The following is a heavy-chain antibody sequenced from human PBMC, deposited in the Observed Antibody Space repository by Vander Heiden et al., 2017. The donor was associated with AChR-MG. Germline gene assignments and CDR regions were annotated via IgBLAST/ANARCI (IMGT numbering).Heavy chain of an antibody. J-gene: IGHJ4*02. V-gene: IGHV1-2*02. Sequence: QVHLVQSGAEGKRPGASLKVSCMASGYTFTDSSMHWVRQAPGQGLEWMAWINPNSSGTNYAQKFQGRVTMTSDTSTSTAYMDLSRLTSDDTAVYYCARGNGGNFDYWGQGALVTVSS. CDR1: GYTFTDSS. D-gene: IGHD3-10*01. CDR2: INPNSSGT. CDR3: ARGNGGNFDY.